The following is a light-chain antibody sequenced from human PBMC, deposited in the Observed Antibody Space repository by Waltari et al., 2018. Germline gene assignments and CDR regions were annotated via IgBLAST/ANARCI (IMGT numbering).Light chain of an antibody. V-gene: IGKV3-11*01. J-gene: IGKJ4*01. CDR3: QQRSNWPPLT. Sequence: EIVLTQSPATLSLSPGERATLSCRASQSVSRYLAWYQQKPGQAPRLLIYGASNSATGIPARFSGSGSGTDFTLTISSLEPEDFAVYYCQQRSNWPPLTFGGGTKVEIK. CDR1: QSVSRY. CDR2: GAS.